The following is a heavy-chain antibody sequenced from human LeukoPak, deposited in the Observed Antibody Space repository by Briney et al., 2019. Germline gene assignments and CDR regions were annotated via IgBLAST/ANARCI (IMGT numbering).Heavy chain of an antibody. CDR1: GGSFSGYY. J-gene: IGHJ6*04. Sequence: PSETLTLTCAVYGGSFSGYYWSWIRQPPGKGLEWIGEINHSGCTNYNPSLQSRVTISVDTSKNQFSLKLSSVTAADTAVYYCAGRYCSSTSCYFHYYYGMDVWGKGTTVTVSS. V-gene: IGHV4-34*01. CDR3: AGRYCSSTSCYFHYYYGMDV. D-gene: IGHD2-2*01. CDR2: INHSGCT.